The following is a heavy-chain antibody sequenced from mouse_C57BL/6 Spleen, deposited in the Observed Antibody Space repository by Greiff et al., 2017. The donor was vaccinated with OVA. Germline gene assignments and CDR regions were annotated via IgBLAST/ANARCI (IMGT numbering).Heavy chain of an antibody. D-gene: IGHD1-1*01. CDR1: GFSLTSYG. V-gene: IGHV2-2*01. CDR3: ARNDGNYDAMDY. CDR2: IWSGGST. J-gene: IGHJ4*01. Sequence: VKLQESGPGLVQPSQSLSITCTASGFSLTSYGVHWVRQSPGKGLEWLGVIWSGGSTAYNAAFISRLSISKDNSNSQVFFKMNSLQADDTAINYCARNDGNYDAMDYWGQGTSVTVSS.